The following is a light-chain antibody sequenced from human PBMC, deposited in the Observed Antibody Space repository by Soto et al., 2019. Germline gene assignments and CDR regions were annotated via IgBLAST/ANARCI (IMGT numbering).Light chain of an antibody. CDR2: EVS. CDR3: CSYAGSSSFAV. V-gene: IGLV2-23*02. Sequence: QSALTQPASVSGSPGQSITISCIGTRSEVGSYNLVSWYQQHPGKAPKLMISEVSKRPSGVSSRFSGSKSGNTASLTISGLQAEDEAEYFCCSYAGSSSFAVFGSGTKLTVL. J-gene: IGLJ1*01. CDR1: RSEVGSYNL.